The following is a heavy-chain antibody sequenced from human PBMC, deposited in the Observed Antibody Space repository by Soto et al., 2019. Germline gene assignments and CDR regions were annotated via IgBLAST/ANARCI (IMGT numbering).Heavy chain of an antibody. CDR2: IWYDGSNK. V-gene: IGHV3-33*01. J-gene: IGHJ6*02. CDR3: AREMYAMGYYYYGMDV. CDR1: GFTFSSYG. D-gene: IGHD2-8*01. Sequence: GGSLRLSCAASGFTFSSYGMHWVRQAPGKGLEWVAVIWYDGSNKYYADSVKGRFTISRDNSKNTLYLQMNSLRAEDTAVYYCAREMYAMGYYYYGMDVWGQGTTVTVSS.